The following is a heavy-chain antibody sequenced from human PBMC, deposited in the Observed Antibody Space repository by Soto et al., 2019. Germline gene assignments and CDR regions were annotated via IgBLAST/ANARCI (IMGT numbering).Heavy chain of an antibody. Sequence: SQTLSLTCAISGDSVSSNSAAWNWIRQSPSRGLEWLGRTYYRSKWYNDYAVSVNSRITINPDTSKNQFSLQLKSATPEDTAVYYCVRDLGFDFDYWGQGTLVTVSS. J-gene: IGHJ4*02. CDR2: TYYRSKWYN. D-gene: IGHD1-26*01. CDR3: VRDLGFDFDY. CDR1: GDSVSSNSAA. V-gene: IGHV6-1*01.